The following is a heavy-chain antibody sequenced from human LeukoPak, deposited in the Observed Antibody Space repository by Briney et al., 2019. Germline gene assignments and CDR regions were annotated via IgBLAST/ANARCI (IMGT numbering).Heavy chain of an antibody. Sequence: GGSLRLSCAASGFTFSSYAMSWVRQAPGKGQEWVSAISGSGGSTYYADSVKGRFTISRDNSKNTLYLQMNSLRAEDTAVYYCAKDWYYYGSGRKTPFDYWGQGTLVTVSS. CDR2: ISGSGGST. CDR1: GFTFSSYA. V-gene: IGHV3-23*01. D-gene: IGHD3-10*01. J-gene: IGHJ4*02. CDR3: AKDWYYYGSGRKTPFDY.